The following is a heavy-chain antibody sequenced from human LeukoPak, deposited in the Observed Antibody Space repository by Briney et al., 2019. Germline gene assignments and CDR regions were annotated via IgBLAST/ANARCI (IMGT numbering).Heavy chain of an antibody. CDR2: IGTSSSFI. CDR1: GFTFSSYS. J-gene: IGHJ4*02. V-gene: IGHV3-48*01. Sequence: EGSLRLSCAASGFTFSSYSVNWVRQAPGKGLEWISYIGTSSSFIYYADSVKGRFTISRDSAKNSLYLQMNSLRAEDTAVYYCARQKWAASDYVGSGLPFDYWGQGTLVTVSS. CDR3: ARQKWAASDYVGSGLPFDY. D-gene: IGHD4-17*01.